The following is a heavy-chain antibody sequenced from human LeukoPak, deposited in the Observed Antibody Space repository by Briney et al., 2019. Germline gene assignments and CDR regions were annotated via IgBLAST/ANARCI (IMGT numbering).Heavy chain of an antibody. D-gene: IGHD1-1*01. Sequence: GGSLRLSCAASGITFSDAWMSWVRQAPGKGLEWVGRIKSKTEGDTTVYAGPVKGRFTISRDDSKNMLFLQMNSLKSEDTAVYYCTTGVVAKTDRRRFDPWGQGTLVTVSS. CDR2: IKSKTEGDTT. CDR1: GITFSDAW. V-gene: IGHV3-15*01. J-gene: IGHJ5*02. CDR3: TTGVVAKTDRRRFDP.